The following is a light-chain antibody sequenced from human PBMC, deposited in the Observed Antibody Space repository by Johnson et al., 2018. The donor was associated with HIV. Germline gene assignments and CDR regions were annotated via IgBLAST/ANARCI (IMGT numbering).Light chain of an antibody. CDR1: SSNIGNNY. J-gene: IGLJ1*01. CDR3: GTWDSSLSAGV. V-gene: IGLV1-51*02. CDR2: KNN. Sequence: QSVLTQPPSVSAAPGQKVTISCSGSSSNIGNNYVSWYQHLPGTAPKLLIYKNNQRPSGIPDRFSGSKSGTSATLGITGLQTGDEADYYCGTWDSSLSAGVFGTGTKVTVL.